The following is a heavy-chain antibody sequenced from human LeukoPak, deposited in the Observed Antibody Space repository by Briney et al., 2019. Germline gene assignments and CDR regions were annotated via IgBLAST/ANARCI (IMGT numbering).Heavy chain of an antibody. CDR2: IWYDGSNK. D-gene: IGHD4-23*01. CDR1: GFTFSTYG. Sequence: GGSLRLSCAASGFTFSTYGVHWVRQAPGKGLEWGAVIWYDGSNKYYADSVKGRFTISRDNSKNTLYLQMNSLRAEDTAVYYCARAGYGGAPYDYEMDVWGQGTTVTVSS. CDR3: ARAGYGGAPYDYEMDV. J-gene: IGHJ6*02. V-gene: IGHV3-33*01.